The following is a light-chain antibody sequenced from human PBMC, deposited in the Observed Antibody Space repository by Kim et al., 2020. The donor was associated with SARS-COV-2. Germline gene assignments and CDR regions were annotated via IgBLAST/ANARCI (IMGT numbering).Light chain of an antibody. V-gene: IGKV3-20*01. Sequence: SGVLTCRATHHDSNTYLAWYQQRPGQAPRLLISATSSRAKGIPDRFSGSGSGTDFTLTISRLEPEDFAVYYCQQYDNTLYTFGQGTKLEI. CDR1: HHDSNTY. CDR2: ATS. CDR3: QQYDNTLYT. J-gene: IGKJ2*01.